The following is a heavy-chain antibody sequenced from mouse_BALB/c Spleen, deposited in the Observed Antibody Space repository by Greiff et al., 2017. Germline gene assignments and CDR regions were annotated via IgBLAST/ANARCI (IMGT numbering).Heavy chain of an antibody. J-gene: IGHJ1*01. D-gene: IGHD2-1*01. CDR2: ILPGRGST. V-gene: IGHV1-9*01. CDR3: ARNGNYVGYFDV. Sequence: VQLQQSGAELMKPGASVKISCKATGYTFSSYWIEWVKQRPGHGLEWIGEILPGRGSTNYNEKFKGKATFTADTSSNTAYMQLSSLTSEDSAVYYCARNGNYVGYFDVWGAGTTVTVSS. CDR1: GYTFSSYW.